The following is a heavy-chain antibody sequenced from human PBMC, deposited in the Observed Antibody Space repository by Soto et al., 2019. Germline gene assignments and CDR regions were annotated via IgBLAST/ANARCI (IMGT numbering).Heavy chain of an antibody. Sequence: SETLSLTCAVSGGSISSSNWWSWVRQPPGKGLEWIGEIYHSGSTNYNPSLKSRVTISVDKSKNQFSLKLSSVTAADTAVYYCARLGYCISTSCLRGMDVWGQGTTVTVSS. D-gene: IGHD2-2*01. CDR2: IYHSGST. CDR3: ARLGYCISTSCLRGMDV. CDR1: GGSISSSNW. J-gene: IGHJ6*02. V-gene: IGHV4-4*02.